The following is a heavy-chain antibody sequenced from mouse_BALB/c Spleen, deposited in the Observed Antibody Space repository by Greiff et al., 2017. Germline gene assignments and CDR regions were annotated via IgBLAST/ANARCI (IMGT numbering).Heavy chain of an antibody. Sequence: EVQLQESGAELVKPGASVKLSCTASGFNIKDTYMHWVKQRPEQGLEWIGRIDPANGNTKYDPKFQGKATITADTSSNTAYLQLSSLTSEDTAVYYCARKDYYGFDYWGQGTLVTVSA. CDR3: ARKDYYGFDY. CDR2: IDPANGNT. J-gene: IGHJ3*01. D-gene: IGHD1-2*01. V-gene: IGHV14-3*02. CDR1: GFNIKDTY.